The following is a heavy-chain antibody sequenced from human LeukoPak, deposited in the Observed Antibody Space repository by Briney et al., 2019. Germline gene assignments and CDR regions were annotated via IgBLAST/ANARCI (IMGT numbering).Heavy chain of an antibody. CDR3: AHSGRWLIRNWFDP. CDR2: IYWDDDK. Sequence: SGPTLVNPTQTLTLTCTFSGFSLNTSGVGVGWIRQPPGKALEWLALIYWDDDKRYSPYLKSRLTITKDTSKNQVVLTMTNMDPVDTATYYCAHSGRWLIRNWFDPWGQGTLVTVSS. J-gene: IGHJ5*02. CDR1: GFSLNTSGVG. V-gene: IGHV2-5*02. D-gene: IGHD6-19*01.